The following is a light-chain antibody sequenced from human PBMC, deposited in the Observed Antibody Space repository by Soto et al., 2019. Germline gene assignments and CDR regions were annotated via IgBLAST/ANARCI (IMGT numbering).Light chain of an antibody. CDR2: EVN. CDR3: SSYTSSSTYV. CDR1: RSDIGDSNF. V-gene: IGLV2-14*01. J-gene: IGLJ1*01. Sequence: QSVLTQPASVSGSPGQSVTISCTGPRSDIGDSNFISWYQHSPGKAPRLLIYEVNNRPSGVSRRFSGSKAGNTASLTISGLQAEDEADYYCSSYTSSSTYVFGTGTKVTVL.